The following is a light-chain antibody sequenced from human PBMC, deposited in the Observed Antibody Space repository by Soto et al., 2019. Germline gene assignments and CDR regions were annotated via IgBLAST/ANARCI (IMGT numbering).Light chain of an antibody. J-gene: IGLJ3*02. CDR3: AAWDGSLSGWV. CDR1: SSNIGTNY. V-gene: IGLV1-47*02. Sequence: QSVLTQPPSASGTPGQRVTISCSGSSSNIGTNYVYWYQQLPGTAPKLLIYSNNQRPSGVPDRFSGSKSGTSASLAISGLRSEDEADYYGAAWDGSLSGWVFGGGTKLAVL. CDR2: SNN.